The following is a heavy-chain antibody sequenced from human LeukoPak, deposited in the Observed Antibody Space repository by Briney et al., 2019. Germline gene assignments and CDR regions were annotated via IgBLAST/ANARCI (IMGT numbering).Heavy chain of an antibody. V-gene: IGHV3-23*01. CDR2: ISGSGAEI. D-gene: IGHD1-1*01. Sequence: QPGGSLRLSCAASAFAFSLYAMNWVRQAPGEGPEWVSSISGSGAEIRYADSVKGRFTISRDNSQNTLYLRMNSLRVEDTAIYYCSKDLTTRSIGYFDYWGQGTLVTVSS. CDR3: SKDLTTRSIGYFDY. J-gene: IGHJ4*02. CDR1: AFAFSLYA.